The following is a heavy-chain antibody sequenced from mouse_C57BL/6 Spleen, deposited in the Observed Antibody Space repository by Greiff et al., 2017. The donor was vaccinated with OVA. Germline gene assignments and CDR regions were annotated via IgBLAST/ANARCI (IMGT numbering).Heavy chain of an antibody. CDR1: GFTFSDYG. D-gene: IGHD1-1*01. Sequence: EVMLVESGGGLVKPGGSLKLSCAASGFTFSDYGMHWVRQAPEKGLEWVAYISSGSSTIYYADTVKGRFTISRDNAKNTLFLQMTSLRSEDTAMYYCARGTTVEAPYYFDYWGQGTTLTVSS. CDR3: ARGTTVEAPYYFDY. CDR2: ISSGSSTI. V-gene: IGHV5-17*01. J-gene: IGHJ2*01.